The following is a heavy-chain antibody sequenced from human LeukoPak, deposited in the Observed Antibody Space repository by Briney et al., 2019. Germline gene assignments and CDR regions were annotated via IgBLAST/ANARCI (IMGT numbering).Heavy chain of an antibody. CDR3: ASGGYEYDY. CDR2: ISCDGSNK. D-gene: IGHD5-12*01. V-gene: IGHV3-30-3*01. Sequence: PGRSLRLSCAASGFTFSTFRMHWVRQAPGKGLEWVAVISCDGSNKFYADSVKGRFTVSRDNSKNTLYLQMNSLRVEDTAVYYCASGGYEYDYWGQGTLVSVSS. CDR1: GFTFSTFR. J-gene: IGHJ4*02.